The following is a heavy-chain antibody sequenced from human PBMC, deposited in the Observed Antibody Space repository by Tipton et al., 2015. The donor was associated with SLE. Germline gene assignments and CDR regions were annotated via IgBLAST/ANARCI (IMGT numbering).Heavy chain of an antibody. D-gene: IGHD6-19*01. V-gene: IGHV4-61*08. CDR3: ARPIAAVAGTYWYFDL. Sequence: TLSLTCTVSGGSISSGGYYWSWIRQHPGKGLEWIGYIYYSGNTNYNPSLKSRVTISVDTSKNQFSLKLSSVTAADTAVYYCARPIAAVAGTYWYFDLWGRGTLVTVSS. CDR1: GGSISSGGYY. CDR2: IYYSGNT. J-gene: IGHJ2*01.